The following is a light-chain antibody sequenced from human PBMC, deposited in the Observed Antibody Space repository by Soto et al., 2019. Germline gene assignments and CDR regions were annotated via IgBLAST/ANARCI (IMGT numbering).Light chain of an antibody. CDR3: SSYTTSNTRQIV. J-gene: IGLJ1*01. V-gene: IGLV2-14*03. CDR1: SSDVGGYNY. CDR2: DVT. Sequence: SVLTNAASVTGSHRRGIRISYTGTSSDVGGYNYVSWYQHHPGKAPKLIIYDVTNRPSGVSNPFSGSKSGNTASLTISGLQPEDEADYYCSSYTTSNTRQIVVGTGTKVTVL.